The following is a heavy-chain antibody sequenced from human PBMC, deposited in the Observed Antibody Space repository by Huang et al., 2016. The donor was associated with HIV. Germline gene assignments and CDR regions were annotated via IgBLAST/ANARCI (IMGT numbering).Heavy chain of an antibody. V-gene: IGHV4-34*01. Sequence: LLKPSETLSLTCGVFSGSLSNDYWTWIRQFPGKGLEWLGEIHRSGIPNYNPSLASRVTISVDTSKYRVSRKMTAWAATDTAIYYGARGQQGSRTSGWDEQSHFFYYMDVWGEGTSVTVSS. CDR2: IHRSGIP. CDR1: SGSLSNDY. D-gene: IGHD6-19*01. J-gene: IGHJ6*03. CDR3: ARGQQGSRTSGWDEQSHFFYYMDV.